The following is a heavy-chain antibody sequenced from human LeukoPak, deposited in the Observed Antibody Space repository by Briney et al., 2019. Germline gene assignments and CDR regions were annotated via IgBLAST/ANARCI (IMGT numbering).Heavy chain of an antibody. CDR1: GFSLSTNGMS. V-gene: IGHV2-70*11. D-gene: IGHD6-13*01. J-gene: IGHJ4*02. CDR3: ARCIAATGTLDY. Sequence: SGPALVKPTQTLTLTCTFSGFSLSTNGMSVTWVRQPPGKALEWLARIDLDDGKYYSASLKTRLTISKDTSKNQVVLTMTNMDPVDTATYFCARCIAATGTLDYWGQGALVTVSS. CDR2: IDLDDGK.